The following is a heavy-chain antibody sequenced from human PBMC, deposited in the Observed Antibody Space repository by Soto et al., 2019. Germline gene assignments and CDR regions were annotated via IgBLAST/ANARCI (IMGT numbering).Heavy chain of an antibody. J-gene: IGHJ6*02. D-gene: IGHD2-2*01. V-gene: IGHV3-23*01. CDR3: AKSLSTAVNYGLDV. Sequence: ESRGGLVQPGGSLRLSCGASGFTFSDNAMTWVRQAPGKGLEWVSSISDDGDSTYYADSVKGRFTISRDNSKNTLFLQMSSLGAEDTAVYYCAKSLSTAVNYGLDVWGQGTSVTVSS. CDR2: ISDDGDST. CDR1: GFTFSDNA.